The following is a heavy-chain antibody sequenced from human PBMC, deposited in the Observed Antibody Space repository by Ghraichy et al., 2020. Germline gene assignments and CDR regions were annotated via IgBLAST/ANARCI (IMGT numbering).Heavy chain of an antibody. D-gene: IGHD3-22*01. Sequence: GSLRLSCAASGFTFSSYAMSWVRQAPGKGLEWVSAISGSGGSTYYADSVKGRFTISRDNSKNTLYLQMNSLRAEDTAVYYCAKEDLTRTYYYDSSGHRGPIDYWGQGTLVTVSS. CDR3: AKEDLTRTYYYDSSGHRGPIDY. V-gene: IGHV3-23*01. J-gene: IGHJ4*02. CDR1: GFTFSSYA. CDR2: ISGSGGST.